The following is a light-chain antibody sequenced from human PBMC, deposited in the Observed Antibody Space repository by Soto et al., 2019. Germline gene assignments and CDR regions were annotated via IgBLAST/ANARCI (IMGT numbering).Light chain of an antibody. CDR3: QQSYSTLYT. J-gene: IGKJ2*01. CDR2: AAS. CDR1: QSISTN. V-gene: IGKV1-39*01. Sequence: DIQMTQSPSSLSASVGDRVTITCRASQSISTNLSRYQQKPGKAPKLLIHAASSLQSGVPSRFSGSGSGTDFTLTISSLQPEDFAVYYCQQSYSTLYTFGQGTNLEI.